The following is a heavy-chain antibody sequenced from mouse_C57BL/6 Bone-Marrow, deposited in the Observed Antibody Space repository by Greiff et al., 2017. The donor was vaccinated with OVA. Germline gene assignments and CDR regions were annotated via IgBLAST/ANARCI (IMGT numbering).Heavy chain of an antibody. Sequence: VQLQESGAELARPGASVKLSCKASGYTFTSYGISWVKQRTGQGLEWIGEIYPRSGNTYYNEKFKGKATLTADKSSSTAYMELRSLTSEDSAVYFCARLGGYYHLCYWGQGTTLTVSS. V-gene: IGHV1-81*01. D-gene: IGHD2-3*01. CDR3: ARLGGYYHLCY. J-gene: IGHJ2*01. CDR2: IYPRSGNT. CDR1: GYTFTSYG.